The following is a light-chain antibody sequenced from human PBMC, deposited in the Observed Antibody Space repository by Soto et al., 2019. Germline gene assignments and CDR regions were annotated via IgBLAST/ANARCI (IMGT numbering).Light chain of an antibody. V-gene: IGLV2-23*02. CDR3: CSYAGSSNYVV. J-gene: IGLJ2*01. CDR1: SSDVGSYNF. CDR2: EVS. Sequence: QSALTQPPSVSGSPGQSITISCTGTSSDVGSYNFVSWYQQHPGKAPKLMIYEVSKRPSGISDRFSGSKSGNTASLTISGRQAEDEADYYCCSYAGSSNYVVFGGGNQVPVL.